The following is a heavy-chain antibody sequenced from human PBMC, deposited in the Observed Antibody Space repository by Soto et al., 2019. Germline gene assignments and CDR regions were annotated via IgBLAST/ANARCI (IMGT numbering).Heavy chain of an antibody. CDR1: GGSISSSSFH. Sequence: QLQLQESGPGLVKPSETLSLTCTVSGGSISSSSFHWGWIRQPPGKGLEWIGSIYYSGSTYYSPSLKGRVAISVDTSKNQVSRKLSSVTAADTAVYYCARRERAAGTDWWFDPWGQGTLVTVSS. J-gene: IGHJ5*02. CDR2: IYYSGST. V-gene: IGHV4-39*01. D-gene: IGHD6-13*01. CDR3: ARRERAAGTDWWFDP.